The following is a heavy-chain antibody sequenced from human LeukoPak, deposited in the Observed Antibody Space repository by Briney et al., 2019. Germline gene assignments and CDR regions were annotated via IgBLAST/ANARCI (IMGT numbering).Heavy chain of an antibody. J-gene: IGHJ4*02. D-gene: IGHD2-15*01. CDR1: GFTFTSSA. Sequence: GTSVKVSCKASGFTFTSSAMQWVRQARGQRLEWIGWIVVGSGNTNYAQKFQERVTITGDMSTSRAYMELSSLRSEDTAVYYCAKGRYSGYCSGGNCYADYFDSWGQGALVTVSS. CDR3: AKGRYSGYCSGGNCYADYFDS. V-gene: IGHV1-58*02. CDR2: IVVGSGNT.